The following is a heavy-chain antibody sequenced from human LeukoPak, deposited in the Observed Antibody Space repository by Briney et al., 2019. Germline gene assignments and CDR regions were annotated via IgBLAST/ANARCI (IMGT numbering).Heavy chain of an antibody. Sequence: PGGSLRLSCAATGFTFDDYAMHWVRQPPGKGLEGIGYISYSGSTNYNPSLKSRVTILVDTSKNQFSLKLSSVTAADTAVYYCARDSSSFHNWFDPWGQGILVTVSS. CDR1: GFTFDDYA. D-gene: IGHD6-6*01. J-gene: IGHJ5*02. V-gene: IGHV4-59*01. CDR2: ISYSGST. CDR3: ARDSSSFHNWFDP.